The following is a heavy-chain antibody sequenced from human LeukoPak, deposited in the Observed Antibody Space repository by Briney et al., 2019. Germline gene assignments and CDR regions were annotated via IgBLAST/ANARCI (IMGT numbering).Heavy chain of an antibody. J-gene: IGHJ5*02. Sequence: SETLSLTCTVSGYSISSGYYWGWIRQPPGKGLEWIGSIYHSGSTYYNPSLKSRVTISVDTSKNQFSLKLSSVTAADTAVYYCATLWRGYCSGGSCSQGWFDPWGQGTLVTVSS. CDR3: ATLWRGYCSGGSCSQGWFDP. D-gene: IGHD2-15*01. V-gene: IGHV4-38-2*02. CDR1: GYSISSGYY. CDR2: IYHSGST.